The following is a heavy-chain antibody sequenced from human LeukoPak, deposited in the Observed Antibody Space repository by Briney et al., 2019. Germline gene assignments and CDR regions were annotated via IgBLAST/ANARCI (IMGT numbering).Heavy chain of an antibody. CDR1: GGSISSYY. D-gene: IGHD6-13*01. V-gene: IGHV4-59*01. CDR3: ARTTEAHSWRTRYYDYYMDV. CDR2: IYYSGST. Sequence: PSETLSLTCTGSGGSISSYYWSWIRQPPGKGLEWIGYIYYSGSTNYNPSLKSRVTISVDTSKNQFSLKLSSVTAADTAVYYCARTTEAHSWRTRYYDYYMDVWGKGTTVTVSS. J-gene: IGHJ6*03.